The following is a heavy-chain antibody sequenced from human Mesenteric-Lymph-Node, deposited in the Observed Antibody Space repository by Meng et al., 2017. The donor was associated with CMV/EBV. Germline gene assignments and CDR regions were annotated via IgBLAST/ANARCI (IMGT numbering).Heavy chain of an antibody. D-gene: IGHD6-19*01. Sequence: ASVKVSCKASGYTFTNHDINWVRRAPGRGLEWMAWINNVDTGCAQKFQGRLTITRDTSISTTYMELSSLASEDTGVYYCARRRGQWLFDYWGQGTLVTVSS. CDR3: ARRRGQWLFDY. CDR1: GYTFTNHD. CDR2: INNVDT. J-gene: IGHJ4*02. V-gene: IGHV1-8*03.